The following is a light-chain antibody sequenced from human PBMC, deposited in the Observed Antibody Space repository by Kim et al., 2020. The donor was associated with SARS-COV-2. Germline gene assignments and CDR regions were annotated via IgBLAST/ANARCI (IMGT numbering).Light chain of an antibody. V-gene: IGKV3-20*01. Sequence: SPGERPTHYCRASQSVSSNYLAWYQQKPGQAPRLLIYGASSRATGIPDRFSGSGSGTDFTLTITRLEPEDFAVYYCQQYSSSPATFGQGTKVDIK. J-gene: IGKJ1*01. CDR1: QSVSSNY. CDR2: GAS. CDR3: QQYSSSPAT.